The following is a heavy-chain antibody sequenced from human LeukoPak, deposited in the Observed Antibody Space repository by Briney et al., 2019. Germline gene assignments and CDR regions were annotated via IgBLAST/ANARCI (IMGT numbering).Heavy chain of an antibody. CDR3: GRLMAGLD. J-gene: IGHJ4*02. D-gene: IGHD6-19*01. CDR1: GGSISSSSYY. Sequence: PSETLSLTCTVSGGSISSSSYYWGWIRQPPGKGLEWIGSIYYSGSTYYNPSLKSRVTISVDKSKNQFFLTLNSVTAADTAVCYCGRLMAGLDWGQGTLVTVSS. V-gene: IGHV4-39*07. CDR2: IYYSGST.